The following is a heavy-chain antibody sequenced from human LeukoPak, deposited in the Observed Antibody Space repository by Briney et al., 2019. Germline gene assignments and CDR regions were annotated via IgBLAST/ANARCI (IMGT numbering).Heavy chain of an antibody. CDR3: ASNRYYDYVWGSNDY. CDR1: GGTFSSYA. CDR2: IIPIFGTA. D-gene: IGHD3-16*01. J-gene: IGHJ4*02. Sequence: SVKVSCKASGGTFSSYAISWVRQAPGQGLEWMGGIIPIFGTANYAQKFQGRVTITADESTSTAYMELSSLRSEDTAVYYCASNRYYDYVWGSNDYWGQGTLVTVSS. V-gene: IGHV1-69*13.